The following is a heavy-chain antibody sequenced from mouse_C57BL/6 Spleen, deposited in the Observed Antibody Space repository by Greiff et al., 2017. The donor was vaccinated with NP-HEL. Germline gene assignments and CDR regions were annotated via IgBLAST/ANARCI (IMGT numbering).Heavy chain of an antibody. V-gene: IGHV1-69*01. Sequence: QVQLQQPGAELVMPGASVKLSCKASGYTFTSYWMHWVKQRPGQGLEWIGEIDPSDSYTNYNQKFKGKSTLTVDTSSSTAYLQLSSLTSEDSAVYYCARARYGNYTPWFAYWGQGTLVTVSA. D-gene: IGHD2-1*01. CDR3: ARARYGNYTPWFAY. CDR2: IDPSDSYT. J-gene: IGHJ3*01. CDR1: GYTFTSYW.